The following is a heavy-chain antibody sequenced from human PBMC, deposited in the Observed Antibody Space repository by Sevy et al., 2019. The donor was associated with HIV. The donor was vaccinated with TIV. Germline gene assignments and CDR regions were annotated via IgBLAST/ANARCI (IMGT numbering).Heavy chain of an antibody. V-gene: IGHV3-7*01. CDR2: IKNDGSEK. D-gene: IGHD3-22*01. CDR1: GFGFSSYW. CDR3: AREVTYYDSSSYYFAQWYFDY. J-gene: IGHJ4*02. Sequence: GGSLRLSCAASGFGFSSYWMTRVRQAPGKGLEWVANIKNDGSEKYYVDSVKGRFTISRDNAKNSLYLQMNSLRAEDTAVYYCAREVTYYDSSSYYFAQWYFDYWGQGTLVTVSS.